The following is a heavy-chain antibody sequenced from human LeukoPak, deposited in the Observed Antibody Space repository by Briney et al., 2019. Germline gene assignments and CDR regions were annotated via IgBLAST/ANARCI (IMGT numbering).Heavy chain of an antibody. CDR3: ARDRSWGSGYNYGMDV. J-gene: IGHJ6*02. D-gene: IGHD2-15*01. CDR2: ISGSTSYT. V-gene: IGHV3-11*05. Sequence: GGSLRLPCAASGFTFSDYYMSWIRQAPGKGLEWVSYISGSTSYTNYADSVKGRLTISRDNAKNSMYLQMNSLRAEDTAVYYCARDRSWGSGYNYGMDVWGQGTTVTVSS. CDR1: GFTFSDYY.